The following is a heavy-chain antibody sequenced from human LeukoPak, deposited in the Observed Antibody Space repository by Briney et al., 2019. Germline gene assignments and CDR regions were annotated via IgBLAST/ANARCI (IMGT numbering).Heavy chain of an antibody. Sequence: SETLSLTCTVSGGSISSYYWSWIRQPPGKGLEWIGYIYYSGSTYYNPSLKSRVTISVDTSKNQFSLKLSSVTAADTAVYYCARSGSYGRVSKYYFDYWGQGTLVTVSS. CDR1: GGSISSYY. CDR2: IYYSGST. CDR3: ARSGSYGRVSKYYFDY. J-gene: IGHJ4*02. V-gene: IGHV4-59*12. D-gene: IGHD1-26*01.